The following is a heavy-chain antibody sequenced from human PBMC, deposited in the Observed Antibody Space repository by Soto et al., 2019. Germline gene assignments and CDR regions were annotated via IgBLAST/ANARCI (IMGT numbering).Heavy chain of an antibody. J-gene: IGHJ6*02. V-gene: IGHV3-30*18. CDR1: GFTFSSYG. Sequence: GGSLRLSCAASGFTFSSYGMHWVRQAPGKGLEWVAVISYDGSNKYYADSVKGRFTISRDNSKNTLYLQMNSLRAEDTAVYYCAKDVLRFLEWLAFYGMDCPGQGTTVTVSS. CDR2: ISYDGSNK. D-gene: IGHD3-3*01. CDR3: AKDVLRFLEWLAFYGMDC.